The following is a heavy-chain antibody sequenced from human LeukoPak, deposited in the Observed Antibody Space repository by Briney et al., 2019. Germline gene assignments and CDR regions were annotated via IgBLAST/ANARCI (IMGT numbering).Heavy chain of an antibody. CDR2: ISGSGGST. D-gene: IGHD3-3*01. CDR3: AKGTIFGAAPSQYYFDY. J-gene: IGHJ4*02. Sequence: GGSLRLSCAASGFTFSSYAMSWVRQAPGKGLEWVSAISGSGGSTYYADSVKGRFTISRDNSKNTLYLQMNSLRAEDTAVYYCAKGTIFGAAPSQYYFDYWGQGTLVTVSS. CDR1: GFTFSSYA. V-gene: IGHV3-23*01.